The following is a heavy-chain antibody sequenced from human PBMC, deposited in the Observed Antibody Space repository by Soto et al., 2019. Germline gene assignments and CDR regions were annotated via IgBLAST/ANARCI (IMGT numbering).Heavy chain of an antibody. Sequence: QVQLVESGGGVVQXGRXXRLSCAASGFTFSSYGMHWVRQAPGKGLEXVAVIWYDGSNKYYADSVKGRFTISRDNSKNTLYLQMNSLRAEDTAVYYCARDALPVSYCSSTSCLQHFDYWGQGTLVTVSS. CDR3: ARDALPVSYCSSTSCLQHFDY. CDR2: IWYDGSNK. J-gene: IGHJ4*02. V-gene: IGHV3-33*01. CDR1: GFTFSSYG. D-gene: IGHD2-2*01.